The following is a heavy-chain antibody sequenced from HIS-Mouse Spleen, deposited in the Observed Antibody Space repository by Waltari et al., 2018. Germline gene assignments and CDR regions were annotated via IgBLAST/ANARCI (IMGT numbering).Heavy chain of an antibody. V-gene: IGHV3-30*18. CDR2: ISYDGSNK. CDR3: AKASSGWLDY. CDR1: GFTFSRTG. Sequence: QVQLVESGGGVVKPGRSLRLSCAASGFTFSRTGLHWVRQAPGKGLEWVAVISYDGSNKYYADSVKGRFTISRDNSKNTLYLQMNSLRAEDTAVYYCAKASSGWLDYWGQGTLVTVSS. J-gene: IGHJ4*02. D-gene: IGHD6-19*01.